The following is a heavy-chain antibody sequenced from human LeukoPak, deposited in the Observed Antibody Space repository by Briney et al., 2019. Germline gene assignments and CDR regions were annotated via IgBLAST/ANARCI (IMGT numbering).Heavy chain of an antibody. D-gene: IGHD2-2*01. CDR1: GDSVSSNSAA. CDR3: ARERDIVVVPAATSWFDP. J-gene: IGHJ5*02. Sequence: SQTLSLTCAISGDSVSSNSAAWNWIRQSPSRGPEWLGRTYYRSKWYNDYAVSVKSRITINPDTSKNQFSLQLNSVTPEDTAVYYCARERDIVVVPAATSWFDPWGQGTLVTVSS. V-gene: IGHV6-1*01. CDR2: TYYRSKWYN.